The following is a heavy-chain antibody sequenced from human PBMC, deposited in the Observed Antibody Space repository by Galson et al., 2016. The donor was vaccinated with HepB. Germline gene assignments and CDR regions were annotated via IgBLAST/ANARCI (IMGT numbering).Heavy chain of an antibody. V-gene: IGHV1-2*04. CDR3: ARGSGGYCTGGKCHYYFYYMDV. J-gene: IGHJ6*02. CDR2: IDPNNGAT. Sequence: SVKVSCKASGYTFTHYYMHWVRQAPGQGLEWMGWIDPNNGATKYAQKFQGWVTMTRDTSIDTPYMELRRLTSDDTAVYYCARGSGGYCTGGKCHYYFYYMDVWGQGTTVTVSS. D-gene: IGHD2-8*02. CDR1: GYTFTHYY.